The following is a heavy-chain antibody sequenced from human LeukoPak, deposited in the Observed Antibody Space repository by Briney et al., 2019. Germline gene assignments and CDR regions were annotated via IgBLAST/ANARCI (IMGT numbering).Heavy chain of an antibody. CDR1: GGSISSYY. J-gene: IGHJ3*02. CDR3: ARVLAEYSSTRVSLDAFDI. D-gene: IGHD6-6*01. V-gene: IGHV4-59*01. Sequence: PSETLSLTCTVSGGSISSYYWSWIRQPPGKGLEWIGYIYYSGSTNYNPSLKSRVTISVDTSKNQFSLKLSSVTAADTAVYYCARVLAEYSSTRVSLDAFDIWGQGTMVTVSS. CDR2: IYYSGST.